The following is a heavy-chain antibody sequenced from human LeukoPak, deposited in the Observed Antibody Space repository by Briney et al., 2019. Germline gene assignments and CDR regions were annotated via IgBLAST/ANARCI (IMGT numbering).Heavy chain of an antibody. D-gene: IGHD3-9*01. Sequence: GGSLRLSCAASGFTFSSFAMTWVRQAPGKGLEWVSSITGSHGPTYNTDSVKGRFTISRDNSQNTLYLQMNSLRAEDTAVYYCARDLRYFDWLFDYWGQGTLVTVSS. CDR1: GFTFSSFA. J-gene: IGHJ4*02. V-gene: IGHV3-23*01. CDR2: ITGSHGPT. CDR3: ARDLRYFDWLFDY.